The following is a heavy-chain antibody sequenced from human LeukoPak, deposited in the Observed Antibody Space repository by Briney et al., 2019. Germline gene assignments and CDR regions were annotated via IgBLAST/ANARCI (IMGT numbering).Heavy chain of an antibody. CDR3: VREGEGPLSKDFDY. D-gene: IGHD2/OR15-2a*01. CDR1: GFTFTDHY. Sequence: GASMTVSCKSSGFTFTDHYIHWVRQGPGQGREWMGYIGPHSTFTSSPQEFQGRVTMTRDASMSTAYMELTRLTSDDTAVYYCVREGEGPLSKDFDYWGQGTLVTVSS. CDR2: IGPHSTFT. J-gene: IGHJ4*02. V-gene: IGHV1-2*02.